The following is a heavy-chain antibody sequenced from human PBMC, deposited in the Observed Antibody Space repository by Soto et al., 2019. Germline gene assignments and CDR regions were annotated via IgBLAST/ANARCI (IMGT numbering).Heavy chain of an antibody. J-gene: IGHJ4*02. D-gene: IGHD4-4*01. V-gene: IGHV3-23*01. CDR3: AKSTGDTWTTHYFDY. CDR1: GFTFSIYS. Sequence: GGSLRLSCAASGFTFSIYSMSWVRQAPGKGLEWVSGISATGGSKHYADSVRGRFAISRDNFKATLFLYMNSLRAEDTAVYYCAKSTGDTWTTHYFDYWGKGILVTVAS. CDR2: ISATGGSK.